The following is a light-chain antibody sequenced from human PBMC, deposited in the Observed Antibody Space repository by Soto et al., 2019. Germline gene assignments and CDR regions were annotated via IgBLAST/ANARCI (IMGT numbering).Light chain of an antibody. Sequence: EIVMTQSPASLSVSPGERATLSCRASQSVNSNLAWYQQKPGQAPRLLIYGASTRATGIPSRFRGSGSGTEFTLTITSLQSEDFAVYFCQQYNNWPPDTFGQGTKVDIK. V-gene: IGKV3-15*01. CDR2: GAS. J-gene: IGKJ2*01. CDR3: QQYNNWPPDT. CDR1: QSVNSN.